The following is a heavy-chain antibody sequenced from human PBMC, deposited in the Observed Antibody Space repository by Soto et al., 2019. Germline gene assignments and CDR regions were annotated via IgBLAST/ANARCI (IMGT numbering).Heavy chain of an antibody. CDR3: ARTGSRNEPIRGWFDP. J-gene: IGHJ5*02. V-gene: IGHV4-34*01. Sequence: QVQLQQWGAGLLKPSETLSLTCAVYGGSFSGYYWSWIRQPPGKGLEWIGEINHSGSTNYNPSLKSRVTISVDTSKNQFSLKLSSVTAADTAVYYCARTGSRNEPIRGWFDPWGQGTLVTVSS. CDR1: GGSFSGYY. CDR2: INHSGST. D-gene: IGHD2-8*01.